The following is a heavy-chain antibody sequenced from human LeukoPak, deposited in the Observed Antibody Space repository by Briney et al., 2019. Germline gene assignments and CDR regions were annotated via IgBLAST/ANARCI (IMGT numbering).Heavy chain of an antibody. J-gene: IGHJ1*01. CDR1: GGSISSGGYY. CDR2: IYHSGYT. CDR3: ARANYSDSNRMGH. V-gene: IGHV4-30-2*01. Sequence: SETLSLTCTVSGGSISSGGYYWSWIRQPPGKGLEWIGYIYHSGYTYYNTSLKSRVTISVDTSKNQFSLKLSSVTAADTAVYYCARANYSDSNRMGHWGQGTLVTVSS. D-gene: IGHD3-22*01.